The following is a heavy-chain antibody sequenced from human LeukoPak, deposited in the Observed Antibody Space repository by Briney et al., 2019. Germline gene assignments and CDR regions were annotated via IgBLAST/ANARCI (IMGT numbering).Heavy chain of an antibody. Sequence: PSQTLSLTCTVSGGSISSGDYYWRWIRQPPGKGLEWIGYIYYSGSTYYNPSLKSQFTISVDTSKNQFSLKLSSVTAADTAVYYCARGEWPHFDYWGQGTLVTVSS. CDR1: GGSISSGDYY. J-gene: IGHJ4*02. D-gene: IGHD3-3*01. CDR3: ARGEWPHFDY. V-gene: IGHV4-30-4*01. CDR2: IYYSGST.